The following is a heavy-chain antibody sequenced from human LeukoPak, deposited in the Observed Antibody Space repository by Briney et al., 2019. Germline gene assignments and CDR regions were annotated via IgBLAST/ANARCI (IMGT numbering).Heavy chain of an antibody. CDR1: GGSISSYY. CDR3: ARAPYGDSFDY. CDR2: IYYSGGT. D-gene: IGHD4-17*01. V-gene: IGHV4-59*01. J-gene: IGHJ4*02. Sequence: SETLSLTCTVSGGSISSYYWSWIRQPPGKGLEWIGYIYYSGGTNYNPSLKSRVTISVDTSKNQFSLKLSSVTAADTAVYYCARAPYGDSFDYWGQGTLVTVSS.